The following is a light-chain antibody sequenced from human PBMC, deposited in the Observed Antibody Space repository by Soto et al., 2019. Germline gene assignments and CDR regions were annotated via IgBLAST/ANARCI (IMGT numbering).Light chain of an antibody. CDR2: DAS. CDR3: LQYVIPPIT. V-gene: IGKV1-33*01. J-gene: IGKJ5*01. CDR1: QDINIY. Sequence: DLQMTQSPASLFASXXDRVXITSRATQDINIYLNWYQQKPGLAPNXXTYDASNLEIGVPSRFSGSGSGTDFTFTISSLQTEDIGTYYCLQYVIPPITFGQGTRLEIK.